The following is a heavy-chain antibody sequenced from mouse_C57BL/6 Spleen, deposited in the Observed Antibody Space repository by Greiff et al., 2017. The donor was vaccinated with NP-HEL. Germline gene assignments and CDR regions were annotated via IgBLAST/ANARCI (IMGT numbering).Heavy chain of an antibody. V-gene: IGHV5-4*01. CDR3: ARGYGSSYGYWYFDV. D-gene: IGHD1-1*01. CDR1: GFTFSSYA. Sequence: EVQGVESGGGLVKPGGSLKLSCAASGFTFSSYAMSWVRQTPEKRLEWVATISDGGSYTYYPDNVKGRFTISRDNAKNNLYLQMSHLKSEDTAMYYWARGYGSSYGYWYFDVWGTGTTVTVSS. CDR2: ISDGGSYT. J-gene: IGHJ1*03.